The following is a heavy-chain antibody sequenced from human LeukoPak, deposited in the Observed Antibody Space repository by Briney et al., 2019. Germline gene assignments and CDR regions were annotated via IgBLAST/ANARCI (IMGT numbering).Heavy chain of an antibody. CDR2: ISSSSIYI. CDR3: ARGYYYDNSGYYYFDY. CDR1: EFTFSDYG. V-gene: IGHV3-21*01. J-gene: IGHJ4*02. Sequence: GGSLRLSCAASEFTFSDYGMNWARQAPGKGLEWVSSISSSSIYIFYADSVKGRFTISRGNAKNSLYLQTNSLRAEDTAVYYCARGYYYDNSGYYYFDYWGQGNQVTLSS. D-gene: IGHD3-22*01.